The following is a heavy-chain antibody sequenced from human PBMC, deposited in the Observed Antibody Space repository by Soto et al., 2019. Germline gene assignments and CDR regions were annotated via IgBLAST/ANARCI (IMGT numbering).Heavy chain of an antibody. CDR1: GFTFSSYA. J-gene: IGHJ6*02. D-gene: IGHD2-15*01. Sequence: GALRLSCAASGFTFSSYAMSWVRQAPGKGLEWVSAISGSGGSTYYADSVKGRFTISRDNSKNTLYLQMNSLRAEDTAVYYCAKDGDIVVVVAANVYYYYGMDVWGQGTTVTVSS. CDR2: ISGSGGST. CDR3: AKDGDIVVVVAANVYYYYGMDV. V-gene: IGHV3-23*01.